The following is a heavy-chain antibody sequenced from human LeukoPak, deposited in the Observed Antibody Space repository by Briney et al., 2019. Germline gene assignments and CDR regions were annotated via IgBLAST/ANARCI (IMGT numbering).Heavy chain of an antibody. CDR2: NYYGGLT. CDR3: ARLPILGVVDY. CDR1: GGSINTRSYY. V-gene: IGHV4-39*02. D-gene: IGHD1-26*01. Sequence: PSETLFLTCSVSGGSINTRSYYWGWIRQPPGKGLEWIGSNYYGGLTYYNPSLKSRVTLSADTSRNHFFLKVNSVTAADTSVYYCARLPILGVVDYWGQGILVTVSS. J-gene: IGHJ4*02.